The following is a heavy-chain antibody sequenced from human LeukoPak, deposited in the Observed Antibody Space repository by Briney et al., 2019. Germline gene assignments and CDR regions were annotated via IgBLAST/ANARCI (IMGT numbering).Heavy chain of an antibody. CDR3: AKGRRYDCRGGPDY. Sequence: GGSLRLSCAASGFTFSSYAMNWVRQAPGKGLEWVSGISDSGASTYYADTVKGRFSISRDNSKNTLYLQMNSLRAEDTAVYYCAKGRRYDCRGGPDYWGQGTLVTVSS. CDR2: ISDSGAST. D-gene: IGHD2-15*01. J-gene: IGHJ4*02. V-gene: IGHV3-23*01. CDR1: GFTFSSYA.